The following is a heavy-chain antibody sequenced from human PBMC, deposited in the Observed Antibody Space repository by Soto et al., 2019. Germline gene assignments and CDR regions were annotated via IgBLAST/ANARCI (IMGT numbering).Heavy chain of an antibody. V-gene: IGHV4-34*01. CDR3: ARGLGHYRYYYMDV. J-gene: IGHJ6*03. Sequence: SETLSLTCAVYGGSFSGYYWRWIRQPPGKGLEWIGEINHSGSTNYNPSLKSRVTISVDTSKNQFSLKLSSVTAADTAVYYCARGLGHYRYYYMDVWGKGTTVTVSS. CDR2: INHSGST. D-gene: IGHD3-16*01. CDR1: GGSFSGYY.